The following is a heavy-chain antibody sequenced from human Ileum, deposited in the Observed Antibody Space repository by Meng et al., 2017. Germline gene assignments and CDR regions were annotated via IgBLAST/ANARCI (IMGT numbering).Heavy chain of an antibody. CDR2: ISRSGTT. CDR3: ARSGVTTVTYLD. V-gene: IGHV4-34*01. J-gene: IGHJ4*02. D-gene: IGHD4-11*01. CDR1: GGSFSTYY. Sequence: QVQLQQWGAGLWKPSETLSLTCAIGGGSFSTYYWSWIRQPPGKGLEWIGEISRSGTTNYNPSLKSRVTISVDTSKNQFSLTVTSVTAADSALYYCARSGVTTVTYLDWGQGTLVTVSS.